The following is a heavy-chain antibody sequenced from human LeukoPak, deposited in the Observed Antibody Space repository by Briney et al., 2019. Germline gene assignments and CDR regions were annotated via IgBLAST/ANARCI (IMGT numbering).Heavy chain of an antibody. CDR3: AIFPPTWRNELAAFDI. V-gene: IGHV1-8*03. D-gene: IGHD3-10*01. J-gene: IGHJ3*02. CDR2: MNPNSGNT. Sequence: ASVKVSCKASGYTFTSYDINWVRQATGQGREWMGWMNPNSGNTGYAQKFQGRVTITRNTSISTAYMELSSLRSEDTAVYYCAIFPPTWRNELAAFDIWGQGTMVTVSS. CDR1: GYTFTSYD.